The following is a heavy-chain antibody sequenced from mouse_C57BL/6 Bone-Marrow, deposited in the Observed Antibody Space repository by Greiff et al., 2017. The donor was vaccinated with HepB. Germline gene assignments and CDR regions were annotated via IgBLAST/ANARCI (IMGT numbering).Heavy chain of an antibody. CDR1: GYTFTSYW. CDR3: ARSSLYDGYYDWYFDV. D-gene: IGHD2-3*01. CDR2: INPSNGGT. V-gene: IGHV1-53*01. J-gene: IGHJ1*03. Sequence: VQLQQPGTELVKPGASVKLSCKASGYTFTSYWMHWVKQRPGQGLEWIGNINPSNGGTNYNEKFKSKATLTVDKSSSTAYMQLSSLTSEDSAVYYCARSSLYDGYYDWYFDVWGTGTTVTVSS.